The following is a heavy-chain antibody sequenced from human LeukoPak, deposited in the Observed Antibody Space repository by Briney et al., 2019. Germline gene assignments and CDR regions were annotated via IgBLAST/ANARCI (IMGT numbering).Heavy chain of an antibody. CDR3: ARDFGYCSSTSCYAGLDYFDY. V-gene: IGHV3-30*02. J-gene: IGHJ4*02. CDR2: IRYDGSNK. Sequence: GGSLRLSCAASGFTFSSYGMHWVRQAPGKGLEWVAFIRYDGSNKYYADSVKGRFTISRDNSKNTLYLQMNSLRAEDTAVYYCARDFGYCSSTSCYAGLDYFDYWGQGTLVTVSS. D-gene: IGHD2-2*01. CDR1: GFTFSSYG.